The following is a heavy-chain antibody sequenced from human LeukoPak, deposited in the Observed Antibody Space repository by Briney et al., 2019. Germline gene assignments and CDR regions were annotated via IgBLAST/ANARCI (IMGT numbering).Heavy chain of an antibody. CDR2: IYSGGST. V-gene: IGHV3-66*01. Sequence: PGGSLRLSCAASGFTVSSNYMSWVRQAPGKGLEWVSVIYSGGSTYYADSVKGRFTISRDNSKNTLYLQMNSLRAEDTAVYYCARIYDRSGYHSAFYDYWGQGTLVTVSS. D-gene: IGHD3-22*01. CDR3: ARIYDRSGYHSAFYDY. J-gene: IGHJ4*02. CDR1: GFTVSSNY.